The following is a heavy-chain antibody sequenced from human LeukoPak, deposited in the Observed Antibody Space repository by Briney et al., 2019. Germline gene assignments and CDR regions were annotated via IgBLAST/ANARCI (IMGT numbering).Heavy chain of an antibody. D-gene: IGHD2-15*01. CDR2: IYYSGST. CDR3: ASGPLDVVAATPEYFQH. CDR1: GGSISSYY. J-gene: IGHJ1*01. V-gene: IGHV4-59*12. Sequence: MSSETLSLTCTVSGGSISSYYWSWIRQPPGKGLEWIGYIYYSGSTNYNPSLKSRVTMSVDTSKNQFSLKLSSVTAADTAVYYCASGPLDVVAATPEYFQHWGQGTLVTVSS.